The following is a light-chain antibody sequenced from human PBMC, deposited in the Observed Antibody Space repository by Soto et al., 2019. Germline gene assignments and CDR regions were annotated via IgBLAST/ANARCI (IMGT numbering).Light chain of an antibody. V-gene: IGKV1-17*01. CDR1: QAIRND. CDR3: QQYDNLPT. Sequence: DIQMTQSPSSLSASVGDRVTITCRASQAIRNDVGWYQQKPGKDPKRLIYVASRLESGVPSRFSGSGFGTEFTLTISSLQPEDIATYYCQQYDNLPTFGGGTKVEIK. J-gene: IGKJ4*01. CDR2: VAS.